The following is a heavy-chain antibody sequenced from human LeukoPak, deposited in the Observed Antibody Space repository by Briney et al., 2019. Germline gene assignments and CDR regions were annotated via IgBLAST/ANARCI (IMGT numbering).Heavy chain of an antibody. CDR2: IYYSGST. Sequence: SETLSLTCTVSGGSISSSSYYWGWIRQPPGRGLEWIRSIYYSGSTYYNPSLKSRVTISVDTSKNQFSLQLSSVTAADTAVYYCASLRYFDWFSASGIDYWGQGTLVTVSS. J-gene: IGHJ4*02. D-gene: IGHD3-9*01. CDR1: GGSISSSSYY. V-gene: IGHV4-39*01. CDR3: ASLRYFDWFSASGIDY.